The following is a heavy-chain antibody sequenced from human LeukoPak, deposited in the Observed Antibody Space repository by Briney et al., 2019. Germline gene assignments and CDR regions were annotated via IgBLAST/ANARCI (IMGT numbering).Heavy chain of an antibody. Sequence: GGSLRLSCAASGFTFDDYAMHWVRQAPGKGLEWVSGISWNSGSIGYADSVKGRFTISRDNAKNSLYLQMNSLRAEDTALYYCAIDIGGSPRYYYYYGMDVWGQGTTVTVSS. V-gene: IGHV3-9*01. CDR1: GFTFDDYA. D-gene: IGHD1-26*01. CDR2: ISWNSGSI. J-gene: IGHJ6*02. CDR3: AIDIGGSPRYYYYYGMDV.